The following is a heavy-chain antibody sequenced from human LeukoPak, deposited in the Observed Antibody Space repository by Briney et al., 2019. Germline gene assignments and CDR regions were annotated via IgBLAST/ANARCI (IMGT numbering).Heavy chain of an antibody. V-gene: IGHV3-23*01. CDR1: GFTFSTYA. J-gene: IGHJ4*02. Sequence: GGSLRLSCAASGFTFSTYAITWVRQGPGKGLEWVSAIRPDGDRTYYANSVRGRFTISRDNPKDTVYLQINGLRVEDTAVYYCAREQSGTRGWYIVDYWGQGTLVTVSS. D-gene: IGHD6-19*01. CDR2: IRPDGDRT. CDR3: AREQSGTRGWYIVDY.